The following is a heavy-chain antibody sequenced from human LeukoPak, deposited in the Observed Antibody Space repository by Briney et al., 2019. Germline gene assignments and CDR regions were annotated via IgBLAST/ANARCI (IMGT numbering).Heavy chain of an antibody. CDR1: GGSISSYY. CDR3: ATAWGYYDSSGHFDY. J-gene: IGHJ4*02. CDR2: INHSGST. Sequence: PSETLSLTCTVSGGSISSYYWSWIRQPPGKGLEWIGEINHSGSTNYNPSLKSRVTISVDTSKNQFSLKLSSVTAADTAVYYCATAWGYYDSSGHFDYWGQGTLVTVSS. V-gene: IGHV4-34*01. D-gene: IGHD3-22*01.